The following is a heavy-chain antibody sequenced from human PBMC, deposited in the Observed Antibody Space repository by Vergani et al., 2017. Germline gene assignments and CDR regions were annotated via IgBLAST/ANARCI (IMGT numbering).Heavy chain of an antibody. D-gene: IGHD2/OR15-2a*01. CDR3: AKARDPNCKGSYCYSYYYGLDL. Sequence: EVQLLESGGGLVQPGGSLRLSCGASGFTFSSYAMTWVRQAPGKGLEWVSAISGSGGNTFYTDSVKGRFTISRDNSKDTLYLQMNSLRVDDTAIYYCAKARDPNCKGSYCYSYYYGLDLRRQGTTVTVSS. CDR1: GFTFSSYA. CDR2: ISGSGGNT. V-gene: IGHV3-23*01. J-gene: IGHJ6*02.